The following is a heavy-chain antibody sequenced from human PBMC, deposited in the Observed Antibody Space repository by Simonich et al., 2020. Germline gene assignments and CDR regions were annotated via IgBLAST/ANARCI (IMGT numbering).Heavy chain of an antibody. D-gene: IGHD3-10*01. J-gene: IGHJ4*02. CDR2: IIPILGIT. Sequence: QVQLVQSGAEVKKPGSSVKVSCKASGGTFSSYAISGVRQAPGQGLEWLGRIIPILGITNYAQKFQGRVTITADKSTSTAYMELSSLRSEDTAVYYCARTNTMRELDTMVRGVDYFDYWGQGTLVTVSS. CDR3: ARTNTMRELDTMVRGVDYFDY. V-gene: IGHV1-69*09. CDR1: GGTFSSYA.